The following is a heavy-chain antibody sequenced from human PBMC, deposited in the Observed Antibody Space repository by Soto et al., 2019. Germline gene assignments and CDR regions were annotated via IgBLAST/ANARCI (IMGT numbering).Heavy chain of an antibody. D-gene: IGHD1-1*01. CDR3: ARDNDRQQFGGNYCYIIDV. CDR1: GGTFRTNA. CDR2: IIPIFPTP. V-gene: IGHV1-69*12. Sequence: QVQLVQSGAEVKKPGSSVKISCKPSGGTFRTNAFSWVRQAPGQGLEWMGGIIPIFPTPDYAQKFQGRVTITADESTTSTYMELSSLRTEDTATYCWARDNDRQQFGGNYCYIIDVWGQGTTVTVSS. J-gene: IGHJ6*02.